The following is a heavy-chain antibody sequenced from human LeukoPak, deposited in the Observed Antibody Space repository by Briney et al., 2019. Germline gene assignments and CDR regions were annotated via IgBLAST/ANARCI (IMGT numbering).Heavy chain of an antibody. V-gene: IGHV4-59*06. Sequence: SSETLSLTCTVSGGSISSYYWSWIRQHPGKGLEWIGYIYYSGSTYYNPSLKSRVTISVDTSKNQFSLKLSSVTAADTAVYYCARVWFGELHRWFDPWGQGTLVTVSS. J-gene: IGHJ5*02. D-gene: IGHD3-10*01. CDR1: GGSISSYY. CDR2: IYYSGST. CDR3: ARVWFGELHRWFDP.